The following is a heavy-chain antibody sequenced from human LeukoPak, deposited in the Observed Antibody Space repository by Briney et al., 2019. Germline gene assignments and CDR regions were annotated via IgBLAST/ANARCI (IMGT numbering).Heavy chain of an antibody. Sequence: PSETLSLTCTVSGGSIRSYYWTWIRQPPGKGLQWIGYIYYSGVTNYNPSLKSRVSISVDTSKNQLSLKLSSVTAADTAVYYCTGGRGVLQTWGQGSLVTVSS. CDR1: GGSIRSYY. CDR2: IYYSGVT. CDR3: TGGRGVLQT. V-gene: IGHV4-59*01. D-gene: IGHD1-26*01. J-gene: IGHJ4*02.